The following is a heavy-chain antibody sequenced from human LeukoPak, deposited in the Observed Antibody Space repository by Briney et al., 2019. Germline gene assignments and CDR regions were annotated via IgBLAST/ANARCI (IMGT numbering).Heavy chain of an antibody. Sequence: GESLKISCKGSGYSFTSYWIGWVRQMPGKGLEWMGIIYPGDSDTRYSPSFQGQVTISADKSISTAYLQWSSLKASDTAMYYCASTGNWNCNYYYYMDVWGKGTTVTVSS. CDR3: ASTGNWNCNYYYYMDV. V-gene: IGHV5-51*01. CDR2: IYPGDSDT. J-gene: IGHJ6*03. CDR1: GYSFTSYW. D-gene: IGHD1-7*01.